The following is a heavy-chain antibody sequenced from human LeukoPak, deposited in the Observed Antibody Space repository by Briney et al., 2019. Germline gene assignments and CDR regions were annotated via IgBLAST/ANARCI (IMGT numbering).Heavy chain of an antibody. J-gene: IGHJ1*01. CDR1: GYTLTELS. Sequence: ASVKVSCKVSGYTLTELSTHWVRQAPGKGLEWMGGFDPEDGETIYAQKFQGRVTMTEDTSTDTAYMELSSLRSEDTAVYYCATGFGELLSGKRQRPEYFQHWGQGTLVTVSS. CDR2: FDPEDGET. V-gene: IGHV1-24*01. D-gene: IGHD3-10*01. CDR3: ATGFGELLSGKRQRPEYFQH.